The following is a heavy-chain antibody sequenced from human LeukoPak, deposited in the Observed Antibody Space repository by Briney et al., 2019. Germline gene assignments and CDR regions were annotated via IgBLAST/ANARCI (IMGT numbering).Heavy chain of an antibody. Sequence: GGSLRLSCAASGFTFSSYAMSWVRQAPGKGLEWVSAISGSGGSTYYADSVKGRFTISRDNPKNTLYLQMNSLRAEDTAVYYCAKARQWLAPSESPFDYWGQGTLVTVSS. CDR1: GFTFSSYA. CDR2: ISGSGGST. V-gene: IGHV3-23*01. CDR3: AKARQWLAPSESPFDY. J-gene: IGHJ4*02. D-gene: IGHD6-19*01.